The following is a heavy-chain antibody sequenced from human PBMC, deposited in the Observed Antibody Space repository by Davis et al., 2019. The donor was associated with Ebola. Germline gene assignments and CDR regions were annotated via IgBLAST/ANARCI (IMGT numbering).Heavy chain of an antibody. J-gene: IGHJ6*02. CDR1: GYTFSSFW. CDR2: INNDGTST. D-gene: IGHD4-17*01. Sequence: HTGGSLRLSCKGSGYTFSSFWMNWVRQAPGKGLEWVSRINNDGTSTNYTDVVRGRFTISRDDSKNTLYLRMDNLRAEDTAVYYCARDSDYGYSHGMDVWGQGTTVTVSS. V-gene: IGHV3-74*01. CDR3: ARDSDYGYSHGMDV.